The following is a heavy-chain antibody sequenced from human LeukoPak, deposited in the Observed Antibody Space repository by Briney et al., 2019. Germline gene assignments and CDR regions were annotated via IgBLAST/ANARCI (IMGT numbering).Heavy chain of an antibody. CDR2: IYHSGST. J-gene: IGHJ5*02. CDR1: GYSISSGYY. D-gene: IGHD2-2*01. Sequence: SETLSLTCTVSGYSISSGYYWGWIRQPPGKGLEWIGSIYHSGSTYYNPSLKSRVTISVDTSKNQFSLKLSSVTAADTAVYYCARHSPEVVPAAILHWFDPWGQGTLVTVSS. V-gene: IGHV4-38-2*02. CDR3: ARHSPEVVPAAILHWFDP.